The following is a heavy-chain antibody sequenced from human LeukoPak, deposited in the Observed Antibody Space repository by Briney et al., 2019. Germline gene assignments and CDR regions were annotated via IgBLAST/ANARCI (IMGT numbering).Heavy chain of an antibody. Sequence: GASVKVSCKASGGTFSSYAISWVRQAPGQGLEWMGGIIPIFGTANYAQKFQGRVTITADASTSTAYMELSSLRSEDTAVYYCARGAADIVVVPAALDYYYYGMDVWGKGTTVTVSS. CDR2: IIPIFGTA. CDR3: ARGAADIVVVPAALDYYYYGMDV. V-gene: IGHV1-69*13. J-gene: IGHJ6*04. D-gene: IGHD2-2*01. CDR1: GGTFSSYA.